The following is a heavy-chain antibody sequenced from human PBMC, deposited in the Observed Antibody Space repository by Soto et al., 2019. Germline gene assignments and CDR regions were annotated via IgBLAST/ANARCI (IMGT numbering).Heavy chain of an antibody. V-gene: IGHV3-30*03. Sequence: QVQLVESWGGVVQPGRSLRLSCAASGFTFSSYGMHWVRQAPGKGLEWVAVISYDGSNKYSADSVKGRFTKSRDNSKTELYLQMNSLIAEDTAVYYWASLWFWEIPWGQGTLVTVSS. D-gene: IGHD3-10*01. CDR2: ISYDGSNK. J-gene: IGHJ5*02. CDR3: ASLWFWEIP. CDR1: GFTFSSYG.